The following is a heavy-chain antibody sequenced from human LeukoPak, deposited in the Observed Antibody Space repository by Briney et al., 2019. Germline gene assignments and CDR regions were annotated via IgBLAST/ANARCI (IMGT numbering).Heavy chain of an antibody. CDR2: LYYTGTA. D-gene: IGHD3-10*01. V-gene: IGHV4-59*01. Sequence: SETLSLTCTVSGGSISSYYWSWIRQPPGKGLECSGYLYYTGTANYHPYLRSRVTISVDTSKTQFSMKLRSVTAAATAVYYCARGGWSAFDIWGQGTMVTVSS. CDR3: ARGGWSAFDI. J-gene: IGHJ3*02. CDR1: GGSISSYY.